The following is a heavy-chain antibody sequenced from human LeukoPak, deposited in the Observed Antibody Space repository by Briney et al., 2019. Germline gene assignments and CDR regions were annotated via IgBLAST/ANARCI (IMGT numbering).Heavy chain of an antibody. Sequence: GGSLRLSCAASGFTFSSYWMSWVRQAPGKGLEWVANIKQDGSEKYYVDSVKGRFTISRDNAKNPLYLQMNSLRAEDTAVYYCARVVQIEGSPSYFDYWGQGTLVTVSS. D-gene: IGHD1-26*01. J-gene: IGHJ4*02. CDR2: IKQDGSEK. CDR1: GFTFSSYW. V-gene: IGHV3-7*03. CDR3: ARVVQIEGSPSYFDY.